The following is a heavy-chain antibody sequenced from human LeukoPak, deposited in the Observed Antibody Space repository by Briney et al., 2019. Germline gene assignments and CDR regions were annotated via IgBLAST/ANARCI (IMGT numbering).Heavy chain of an antibody. Sequence: PGRSLRLSCAASGFAFSSYAMHWVRQAPGKGLEWVAVISYDGSNKYYADSVKGRFTISRDNSKNTLYLQMNSLRAEDTAVYYCASVNDGWFGPFDCWGQGTLVTVSS. D-gene: IGHD3-10*01. CDR2: ISYDGSNK. J-gene: IGHJ4*02. CDR3: ASVNDGWFGPFDC. CDR1: GFAFSSYA. V-gene: IGHV3-30*04.